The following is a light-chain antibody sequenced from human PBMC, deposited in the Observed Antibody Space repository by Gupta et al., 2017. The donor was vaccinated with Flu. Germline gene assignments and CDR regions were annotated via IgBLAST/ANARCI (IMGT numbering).Light chain of an antibody. CDR1: RLGEEF. CDR2: KDT. J-gene: IGLJ2*01. Sequence: RGRISTISCSGHRLGEEFGYGYQQETCQSPVLVIVKDTTTASGIPERYSGSNPGNTATLTVSGTLARDEDDYYCQACYSITVIFGVGTKLSVL. CDR3: QACYSITVI. V-gene: IGLV3-1*01.